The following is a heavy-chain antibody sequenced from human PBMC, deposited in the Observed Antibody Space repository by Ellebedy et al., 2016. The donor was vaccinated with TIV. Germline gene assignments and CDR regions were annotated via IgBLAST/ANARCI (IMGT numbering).Heavy chain of an antibody. D-gene: IGHD3-22*01. CDR1: GFTFSSHA. J-gene: IGHJ4*02. Sequence: GGSLRLSCAASGFTFSSHAMSWLRQAPGKGLEWVSGISADSANTHYADSVKGRFTISRDNSKNTQYLQMNSLRAEDTAVYYCVKLDSSGYYYGRLDYWGQGTLVTVSS. V-gene: IGHV3-23*01. CDR3: VKLDSSGYYYGRLDY. CDR2: ISADSANT.